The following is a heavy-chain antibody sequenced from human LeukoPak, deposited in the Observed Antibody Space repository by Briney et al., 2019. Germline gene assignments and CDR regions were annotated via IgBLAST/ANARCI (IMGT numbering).Heavy chain of an antibody. Sequence: ESGPTLVKPTQTLTLTCTFSGFSLSTSGVGVGWIRQPPGKALEWLALIYWDDDKRYSPSLKSRLTITKDTSKNQMVLTMTNMDPVDTATYYCARWGSQQLVPGSFDCWGQGTLVTVSS. J-gene: IGHJ4*02. CDR1: GFSLSTSGVG. CDR2: IYWDDDK. V-gene: IGHV2-5*02. CDR3: ARWGSQQLVPGSFDC. D-gene: IGHD6-13*01.